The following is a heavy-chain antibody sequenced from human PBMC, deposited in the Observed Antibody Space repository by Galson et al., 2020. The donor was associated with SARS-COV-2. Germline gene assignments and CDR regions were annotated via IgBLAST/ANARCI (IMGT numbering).Heavy chain of an antibody. Sequence: GESLKISCAASGFTFSNYWMSWVRQAPGKGLEWVANIKHDGSGKYFVDSVKGRFTISRDNAKNSLYMQLNSLRAEDTAVYYCAREDRVMTAVTAFDYWGLGTLVTVSS. J-gene: IGHJ4*02. V-gene: IGHV3-7*01. D-gene: IGHD4-17*01. CDR3: AREDRVMTAVTAFDY. CDR2: IKHDGSGK. CDR1: GFTFSNYW.